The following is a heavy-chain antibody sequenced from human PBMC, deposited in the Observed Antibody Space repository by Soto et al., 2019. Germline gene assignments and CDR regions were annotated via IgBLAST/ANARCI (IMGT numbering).Heavy chain of an antibody. D-gene: IGHD6-19*01. Sequence: GGSLRLSCAASGFSFSEYSMTWVRQAPGKGLQWVSAISGGTATTHYADSVKGRFTISRDNSRDTLYLQMNSLRVEDTAIYYCAKPLQQWLLQGSGVDVWGQGTTVTVSS. CDR2: ISGGTATT. V-gene: IGHV3-23*01. J-gene: IGHJ6*02. CDR1: GFSFSEYS. CDR3: AKPLQQWLLQGSGVDV.